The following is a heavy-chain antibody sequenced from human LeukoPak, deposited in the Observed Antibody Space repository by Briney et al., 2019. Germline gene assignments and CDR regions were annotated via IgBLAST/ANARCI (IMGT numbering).Heavy chain of an antibody. D-gene: IGHD2-8*01. V-gene: IGHV1-2*06. J-gene: IGHJ4*02. CDR2: INPNSGGT. CDR3: ARDPVDCTNGVCYNYFDY. Sequence: ASVTVSCTASGYTFTGYYMHWVRQAPGQGLEWMGRINPNSGGTNYAQKSQGRVTITRDTSASTAYMELSSLRSEDTAVYYCARDPVDCTNGVCYNYFDYWGQGTLVTVSS. CDR1: GYTFTGYY.